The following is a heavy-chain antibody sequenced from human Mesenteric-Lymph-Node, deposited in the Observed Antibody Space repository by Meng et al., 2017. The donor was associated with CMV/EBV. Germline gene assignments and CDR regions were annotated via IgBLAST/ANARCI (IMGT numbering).Heavy chain of an antibody. CDR2: IYYSGST. D-gene: IGHD1-20*01. CDR1: GGSISSSSYY. J-gene: IGHJ4*02. Sequence: SETLSLTCTVSGGSISSSSYYWGWIRQPPGKGLERIGSIYYSGSTYYNPSLKSRVTISVDTSKNQFSLKLSSVTAADTAVYYCARVKGISGTTRIDYWGQGTLVTVSS. V-gene: IGHV4-39*07. CDR3: ARVKGISGTTRIDY.